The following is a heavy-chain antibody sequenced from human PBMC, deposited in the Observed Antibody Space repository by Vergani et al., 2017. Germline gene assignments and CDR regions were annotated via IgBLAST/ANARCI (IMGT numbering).Heavy chain of an antibody. J-gene: IGHJ4*02. V-gene: IGHV3-20*04. D-gene: IGHD1-14*01. CDR1: GFTFDDYG. CDR3: ARVLPGGNEDYFDY. CDR2: INWNGGST. Sequence: EVQLVESGGGLVRPGGSLRLSCAASGFTFDDYGMSWVRQAPGKGLEWVSGINWNGGSTGYEDSVKGRFTISRDNAKNSLYLQMNSLRAEDTAVYYCARVLPGGNEDYFDYWGQGTLVTVSS.